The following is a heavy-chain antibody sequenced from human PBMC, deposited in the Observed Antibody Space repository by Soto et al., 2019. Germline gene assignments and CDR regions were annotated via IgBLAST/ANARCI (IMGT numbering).Heavy chain of an antibody. CDR1: GFTFSSYS. CDR3: ARARGAARPGLFHY. V-gene: IGHV3-21*01. CDR2: ISSSSSYI. D-gene: IGHD6-6*01. J-gene: IGHJ4*02. Sequence: GSLRLSCAASGFTFSSYSMNWVRQATGKGLEWVSSISSSSSYIYYADSVKGRFTISRDNAKNSLYLQMNSLRAEDTAVYYCARARGAARPGLFHYWGQGTLVTVSS.